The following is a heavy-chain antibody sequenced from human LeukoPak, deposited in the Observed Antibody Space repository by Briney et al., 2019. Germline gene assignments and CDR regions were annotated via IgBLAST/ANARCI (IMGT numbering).Heavy chain of an antibody. CDR3: ARDSAGRSGSSVDYFDH. Sequence: ASVKVSCKASGYTFTGYYMHWVRQAPGQGLEWMGEISPSGGSSSYAQKFQGRVTMTRDMSTSTVYMELSSLRSDDTAVYYCARDSAGRSGSSVDYFDHWGQGTLVTVSS. V-gene: IGHV1-46*01. D-gene: IGHD6-6*01. J-gene: IGHJ4*02. CDR2: ISPSGGSS. CDR1: GYTFTGYY.